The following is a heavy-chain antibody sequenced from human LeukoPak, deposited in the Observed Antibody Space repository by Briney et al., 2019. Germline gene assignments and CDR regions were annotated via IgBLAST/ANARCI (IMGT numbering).Heavy chain of an antibody. V-gene: IGHV4-39*01. CDR2: IYYSGST. CDR3: ARRPYTSGWYYYFDY. D-gene: IGHD6-19*01. Sequence: NPSVTLSLTCTVSGCSISSSSYYWGWIRQPPGKGLEWIGSIYYSGSTYYNPSLKSRVTISVDTSKNQFFLRLSSVTAADTAVYYCARRPYTSGWYYYFDYWGQGTLVTVSS. CDR1: GCSISSSSYY. J-gene: IGHJ4*02.